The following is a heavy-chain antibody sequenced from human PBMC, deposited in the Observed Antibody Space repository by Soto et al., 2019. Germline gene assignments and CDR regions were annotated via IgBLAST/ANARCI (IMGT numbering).Heavy chain of an antibody. CDR2: IYHSGST. V-gene: IGHV4-30-2*01. CDR1: GGSISSGGYS. J-gene: IGHJ5*02. Sequence: PSETLSLTCAVSGGSISSGGYSWSWIRQPPGKGLEWIGYIYHSGSTYYNPSLKSRVTISVDRSKNQFSLKLSSVTAADTAVYYCARYGQLVRDWFDPWGQGTLVTVSS. D-gene: IGHD6-13*01. CDR3: ARYGQLVRDWFDP.